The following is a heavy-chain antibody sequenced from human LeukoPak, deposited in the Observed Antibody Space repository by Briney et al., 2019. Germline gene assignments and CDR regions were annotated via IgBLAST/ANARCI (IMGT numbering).Heavy chain of an antibody. D-gene: IGHD2-8*01. CDR2: MNPNSGNT. V-gene: IGHV1-8*01. CDR1: GYTFTSYD. CDR3: ARGAFHDIVRMVYAISPKSLDY. J-gene: IGHJ4*02. Sequence: ASVKVSCKASGYTFTSYDINWVRQATGQGLEWMGWMNPNSGNTGYAQKFQGRVTMTRNTSISTAYMELSSLRSEDTAVYYCARGAFHDIVRMVYAISPKSLDYWGQGTLVTVSS.